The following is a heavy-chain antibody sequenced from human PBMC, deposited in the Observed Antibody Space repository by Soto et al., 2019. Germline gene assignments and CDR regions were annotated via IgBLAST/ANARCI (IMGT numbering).Heavy chain of an antibody. CDR2: IKQDGSEK. J-gene: IGHJ6*02. V-gene: IGHV3-7*03. CDR3: ASFDSPFRYYYYGMDV. CDR1: GFTFSSYW. Sequence: GSLRLSCAASGFTFSSYWMSWVRQAPGKGLEWVANIKQDGSEKYYVDSVKGRFTISRDNAKNSLYLQMNSLRAEDTAVYYCASFDSPFRYYYYGMDVWGQGTTVTVSS.